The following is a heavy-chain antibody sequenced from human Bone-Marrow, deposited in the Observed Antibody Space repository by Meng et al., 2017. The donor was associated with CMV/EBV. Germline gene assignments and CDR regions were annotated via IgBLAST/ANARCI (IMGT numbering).Heavy chain of an antibody. V-gene: IGHV1-18*01. J-gene: IGHJ5*01. CDR2: ISPYNDNR. CDR1: GYTFTNYA. D-gene: IGHD2-2*02. CDR3: ARAMDCTSASCYIEAGWFDS. Sequence: ASVKVSCKASGYTFTNYAFSWVRQAPGQGLEWMGWISPYNDNRNYAQKLQGRVTMTTDTSTSTAYMELRGLRSDDTAVYYWARAMDCTSASCYIEAGWFDSWGQGTLVTVSS.